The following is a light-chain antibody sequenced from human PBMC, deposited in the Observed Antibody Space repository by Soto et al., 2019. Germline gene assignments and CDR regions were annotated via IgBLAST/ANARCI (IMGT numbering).Light chain of an antibody. V-gene: IGLV2-14*01. CDR2: DVS. J-gene: IGLJ2*01. Sequence: QSALTQPASVSGSPGQSITISCTGTSSDVGGYNYVSWYQQHPDKAPKLMIYDVSNRPSGVSNRFSGSKSGDTASLTISGLQAEDEADYYCSSYTSRSTVAFGGGTKLTVL. CDR1: SSDVGGYNY. CDR3: SSYTSRSTVA.